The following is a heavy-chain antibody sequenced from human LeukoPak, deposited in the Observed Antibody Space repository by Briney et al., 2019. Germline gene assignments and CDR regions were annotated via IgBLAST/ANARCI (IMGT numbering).Heavy chain of an antibody. J-gene: IGHJ4*02. CDR3: ARVDSSSWYDFDY. CDR1: GFTVSSNY. CDR2: IYSGGST. V-gene: IGHV3-66*02. D-gene: IGHD6-13*01. Sequence: GGSLRLSCAASGFTVSSNYMSWVRQAPGKGVEWVSVIYSGGSTYYADSVKGRFNISRDNSKNTLYLEMNSLRAEDAAVYYCARVDSSSWYDFDYWGQGTLVTVSS.